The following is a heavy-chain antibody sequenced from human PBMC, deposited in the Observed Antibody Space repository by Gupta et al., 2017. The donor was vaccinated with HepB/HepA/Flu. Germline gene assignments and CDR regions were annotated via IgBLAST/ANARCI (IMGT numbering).Heavy chain of an antibody. D-gene: IGHD3-22*01. Sequence: QVQLVQSGAEVKKPGASVKVSCKASGYTFTGYYMHWVRQAPGQGLEWMGWINPNSGGTNYAQKFQGRVTMTRDTSISTAYMELSRLRSDDTAVYYCARWYYYDSSGYYPDGSGAFDIWGQGTMVTVSS. CDR1: GYTFTGYY. J-gene: IGHJ3*02. V-gene: IGHV1-2*02. CDR3: ARWYYYDSSGYYPDGSGAFDI. CDR2: INPNSGGT.